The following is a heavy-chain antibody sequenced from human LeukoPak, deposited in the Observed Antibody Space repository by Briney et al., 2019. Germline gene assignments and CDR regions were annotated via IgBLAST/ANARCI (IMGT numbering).Heavy chain of an antibody. Sequence: GGSLRLSCAASGFTVSSNYMSWVRQAPGKGLEWVSVIYSGGSTYYADSVKGRFTISRDNSKNTLYLQMNSLRAEDTAVYYCARDPRGGYPPYYFDYWGQRTLVTVSS. CDR3: ARDPRGGYPPYYFDY. CDR1: GFTVSSNY. CDR2: IYSGGST. J-gene: IGHJ4*02. V-gene: IGHV3-53*01. D-gene: IGHD3-22*01.